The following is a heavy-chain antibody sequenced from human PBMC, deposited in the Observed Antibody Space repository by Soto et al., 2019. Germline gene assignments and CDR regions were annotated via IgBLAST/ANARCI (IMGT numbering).Heavy chain of an antibody. CDR2: MNPNRGNT. V-gene: IGHV1-8*01. Sequence: QVQLVQSGAEVKKPGASVKVSCKASGYTFTSYDINWLRQATGQGLEWLGWMNPNRGNTGYAQKFQGRVTMTRNTSVSTAYRELSSLRSEDTAVYYCARQIPTSSSWNYWGQGTLVTVSS. D-gene: IGHD6-13*01. CDR3: ARQIPTSSSWNY. CDR1: GYTFTSYD. J-gene: IGHJ4*02.